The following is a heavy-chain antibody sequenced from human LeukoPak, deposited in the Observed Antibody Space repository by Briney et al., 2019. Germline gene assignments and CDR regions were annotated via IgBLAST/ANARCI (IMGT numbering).Heavy chain of an antibody. V-gene: IGHV1-8*01. CDR2: MNPNRGNT. CDR1: GYTFTSYD. CDR3: ARTKYSSTWYGPSSSSMDA. J-gene: IGHJ6*03. Sequence: ASVKVSCKASGYTFTSYDINWVRQATGQGLEWMGWMNPNRGNTGYAQKFQGRVTMTRNTSISTAYMELSSLRSEDTAVYYCARTKYSSTWYGPSSSSMDASGKGTPLTTSS. D-gene: IGHD6-13*01.